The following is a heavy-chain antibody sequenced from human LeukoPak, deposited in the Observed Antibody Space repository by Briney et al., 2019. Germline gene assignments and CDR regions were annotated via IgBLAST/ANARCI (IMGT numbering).Heavy chain of an antibody. CDR2: ISYDGSNK. Sequence: PGGSLRLSCAASGFTFSSYSIHWVRQAPGKGLEWVAVISYDGSNKYYADSVKGRFTISRDNSKNTLYLQMNSLRAEDTAVYYCAKTHVLYGDYGAEYFQHWGQGTLVTVSS. D-gene: IGHD4-17*01. V-gene: IGHV3-30*18. J-gene: IGHJ1*01. CDR1: GFTFSSYS. CDR3: AKTHVLYGDYGAEYFQH.